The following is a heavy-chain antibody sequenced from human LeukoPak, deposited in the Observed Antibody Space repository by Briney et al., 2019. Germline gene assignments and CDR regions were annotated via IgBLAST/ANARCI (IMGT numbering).Heavy chain of an antibody. D-gene: IGHD6-13*01. CDR2: INPSGGST. V-gene: IGHV1-46*01. CDR1: GYTFTSYY. Sequence: GASVTVSFKASGYTFTSYYMHWVRQAPGQGLEWMGIINPSGGSTSYAQKFQGRVTMTRDTSTSTVYMELSSLRSEDTAVYYCAREIAAAGPWFDPWGQGTLVTVSS. CDR3: AREIAAAGPWFDP. J-gene: IGHJ5*02.